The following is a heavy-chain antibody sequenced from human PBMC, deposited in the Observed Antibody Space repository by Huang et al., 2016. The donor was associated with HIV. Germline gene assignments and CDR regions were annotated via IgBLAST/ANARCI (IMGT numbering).Heavy chain of an antibody. CDR1: GGSFSGYF. D-gene: IGHD3-16*01. Sequence: QVQLEQWGAGLLKPSETLSLTCAVYGGSFSGYFWNWIRQSPGKGLEWIGQINYAGVTDYNPPLKSRATISVDTSKNQFSLKLTSVTAADTAIYYCAREIMISFGGPFDSWGHGNLVTVSS. V-gene: IGHV4-34*02. CDR2: INYAGVT. J-gene: IGHJ5*01. CDR3: AREIMISFGGPFDS.